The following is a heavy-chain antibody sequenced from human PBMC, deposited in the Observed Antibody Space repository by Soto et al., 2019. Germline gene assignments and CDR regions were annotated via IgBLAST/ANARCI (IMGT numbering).Heavy chain of an antibody. D-gene: IGHD1-7*01. CDR2: IYSGGST. Sequence: EVQLVESGGGLVQPGGSLRLSCAASGFTVSSNYMSWVRQAPGKGLEWVSVIYSGGSTYDADSVKGRFTISRDNSKNTLYLQMNILRAEDTAVYYCTRAFGHKLYFDYWGQGTLVTVSS. J-gene: IGHJ4*02. V-gene: IGHV3-66*01. CDR1: GFTVSSNY. CDR3: TRAFGHKLYFDY.